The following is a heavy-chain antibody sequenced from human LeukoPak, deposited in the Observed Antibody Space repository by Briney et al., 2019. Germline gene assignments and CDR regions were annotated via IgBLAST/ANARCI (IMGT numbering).Heavy chain of an antibody. D-gene: IGHD3-22*01. V-gene: IGHV3-21*01. CDR1: GFTFSSYG. CDR3: ARDYYDLDY. CDR2: ISSSSRSYI. Sequence: PGGSLRLSCAASGFTFSSYGMHWVRQAPGKGLEWVSSISSSSRSYIYYADSVKGRFTISRDNAKNSLYLQMNSLRAEDTAVYYCARDYYDLDYWGQGTLVTVSS. J-gene: IGHJ4*02.